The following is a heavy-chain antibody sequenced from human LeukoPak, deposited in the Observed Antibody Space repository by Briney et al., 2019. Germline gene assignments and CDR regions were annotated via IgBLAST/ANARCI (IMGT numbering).Heavy chain of an antibody. CDR1: GFTFSSYA. J-gene: IGHJ6*03. Sequence: GGSLRLSCAASGFTFSSYAMSWVRQAPGKGLEWVSVISGSGGDTYYADSVKGRFTISRDNSKNTVYLQMNSLRAEDTAVYYCASWVQRYYYYMDVWGKGTTVTVSS. V-gene: IGHV3-23*01. CDR2: ISGSGGDT. CDR3: ASWVQRYYYYMDV. D-gene: IGHD3-16*01.